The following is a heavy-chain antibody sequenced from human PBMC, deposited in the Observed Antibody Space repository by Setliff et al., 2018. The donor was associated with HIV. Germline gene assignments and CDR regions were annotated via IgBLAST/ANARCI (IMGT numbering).Heavy chain of an antibody. D-gene: IGHD1-26*01. J-gene: IGHJ3*02. CDR2: ITTYNGGT. V-gene: IGHV1-18*01. CDR1: GYTFTNYD. Sequence: ASVKVSCKASGYTFTNYDINWVRQSPGQGLEWMGSITTYNGGTNYAQKFQGRVTMTTDTSTSTAYMELRRLRSDDTAVYYCTRGGYSGAFLDAFDIWGQGTMVTVSS. CDR3: TRGGYSGAFLDAFDI.